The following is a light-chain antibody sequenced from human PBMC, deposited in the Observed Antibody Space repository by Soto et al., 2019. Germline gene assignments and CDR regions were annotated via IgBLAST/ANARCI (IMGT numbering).Light chain of an antibody. CDR2: DAS. CDR3: QQRSNWPPTWT. V-gene: IGKV3-11*01. CDR1: QSVSSY. J-gene: IGKJ1*01. Sequence: EIVLTQSPATLSLSPGERATLSCRASQSVSSYLAWYQHKPGQAPRLLIYDASNRATGIPARFSGSGSGTDFTLTIGSLEPEDFAVYYCQQRSNWPPTWTFGQGTKVEIK.